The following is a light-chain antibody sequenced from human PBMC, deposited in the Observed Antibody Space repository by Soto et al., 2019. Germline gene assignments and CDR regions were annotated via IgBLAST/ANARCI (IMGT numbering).Light chain of an antibody. V-gene: IGLV4-69*01. CDR1: SGHSSYA. CDR3: QTWGTGIHVV. Sequence: QAVLTQSPSASASLGASVKLTCTLSSGHSSYAIAWHQQQPEKGPRYLMKLDSDGSHTKGDAIPDRFSGSSSGAERYLIISSLQSEDEADYYCQTWGTGIHVVFGGGTKVTVL. J-gene: IGLJ2*01. CDR2: LDSDGSH.